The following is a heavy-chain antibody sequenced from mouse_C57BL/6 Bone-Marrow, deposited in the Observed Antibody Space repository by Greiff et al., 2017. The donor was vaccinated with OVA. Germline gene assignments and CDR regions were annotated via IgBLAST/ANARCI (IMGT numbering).Heavy chain of an antibody. D-gene: IGHD1-1*01. J-gene: IGHJ2*01. Sequence: VQLQQSGPELVKPGASVKISCKASGYSFTGYYMNWVKQSPEKSLEWIGEINPSTGGTTYNQKFKAKATLTVDKSSSTAYMQLKSLTSEDSAVYYCARRSLRYFDYWGKGTTLTVSS. CDR1: GYSFTGYY. CDR3: ARRSLRYFDY. V-gene: IGHV1-42*01. CDR2: INPSTGGT.